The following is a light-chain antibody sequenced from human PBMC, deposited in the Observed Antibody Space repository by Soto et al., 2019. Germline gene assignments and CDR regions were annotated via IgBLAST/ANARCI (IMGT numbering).Light chain of an antibody. V-gene: IGKV1-5*03. CDR3: HQYSASHT. J-gene: IGKJ4*01. CDR1: ERISSW. CDR2: KAS. Sequence: DIQMTQAPSTLSASVGDRIIITCRASERISSWLAWYQQKPGKAPKLLIYKASNLESGVPSRFSASGSGTEFTLTISSLQPDDSATYFCHQYSASHTFGGGTKVEIK.